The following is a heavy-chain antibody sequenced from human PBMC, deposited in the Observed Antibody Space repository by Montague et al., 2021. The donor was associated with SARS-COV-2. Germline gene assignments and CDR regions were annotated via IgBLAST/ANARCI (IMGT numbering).Heavy chain of an antibody. CDR2: ISSSGSTI. D-gene: IGHD1-26*01. J-gene: IGHJ4*02. CDR1: GFTFSSYE. V-gene: IGHV3-48*03. CDR3: ARDRPRIVGATDFDY. Sequence: CLSLSCSASGFTFSSYEMNWVRQAPGKGLEWVSYISSSGSTIYYADSVKGRFTISRDNAKNSLYLQMNSLRAEDTAVYYCARDRPRIVGATDFDYWGQGTLVTVSS.